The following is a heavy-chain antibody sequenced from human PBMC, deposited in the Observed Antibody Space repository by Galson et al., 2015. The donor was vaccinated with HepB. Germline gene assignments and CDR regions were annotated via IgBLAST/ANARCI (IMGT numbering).Heavy chain of an antibody. CDR2: IYSGGST. CDR3: ATSAGMGSSVTGFDY. V-gene: IGHV3-53*05. J-gene: IGHJ4*02. Sequence: SLRLSCAASGFTVSSNYMSWVRQAPGKGLEWVSVIYSGGSTYYADSVKGRFTISRDNSKNTLYLQMNSLRSDDTAVYYCATSAGMGSSVTGFDYWGQGTLVTVSS. D-gene: IGHD2-2*01. CDR1: GFTVSSNY.